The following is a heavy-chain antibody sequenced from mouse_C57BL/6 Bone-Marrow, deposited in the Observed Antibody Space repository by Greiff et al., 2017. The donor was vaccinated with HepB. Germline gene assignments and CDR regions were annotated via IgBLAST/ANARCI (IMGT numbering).Heavy chain of an antibody. D-gene: IGHD4-1*01. CDR2: INPSNGGT. CDR3: ARWAHNWDFDY. Sequence: QVQLQQSGTELVKPGASVKLSCKVSGYTFTSYWMHWVKQRPGQGLEWIGNINPSNGGTNYNEKFKSKATLTVDKSSSTAYMQLSSLTSEDSAVYYCARWAHNWDFDYWGQGTTLTVSS. J-gene: IGHJ2*01. CDR1: GYTFTSYW. V-gene: IGHV1-53*01.